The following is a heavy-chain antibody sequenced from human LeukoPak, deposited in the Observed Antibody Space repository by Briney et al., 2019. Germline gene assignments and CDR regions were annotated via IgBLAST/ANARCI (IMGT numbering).Heavy chain of an antibody. V-gene: IGHV3-73*01. D-gene: IGHD1-26*01. CDR3: TRREQSSDY. J-gene: IGHJ4*02. CDR1: GFTFSGSA. CDR2: IRSKANSYAT. Sequence: GGSLRLSCAASGFTFSGSAMHWVRQASGKGLEWVGRIRSKANSYATAYAASVKGRFTISRDDSKNTAYLQMNSPKTEDTAVYYCTRREQSSDYWGQGTLVTVSS.